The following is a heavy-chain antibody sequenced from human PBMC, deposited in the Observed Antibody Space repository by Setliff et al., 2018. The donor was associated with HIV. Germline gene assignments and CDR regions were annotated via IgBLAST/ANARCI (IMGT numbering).Heavy chain of an antibody. J-gene: IGHJ4*02. Sequence: SETLSLTCTVYGGSFSGYYWTWIRQPPGKGLEFIGEMNHRGVIKYLSSLKSRVTMAVDTSKNQFSLKLSSVTAADTAVYYCARGESWAWELHAVWGQGTLVTVSS. CDR1: GGSFSGYY. CDR2: MNHRGVI. D-gene: IGHD1-26*01. V-gene: IGHV4-34*01. CDR3: ARGESWAWELHAV.